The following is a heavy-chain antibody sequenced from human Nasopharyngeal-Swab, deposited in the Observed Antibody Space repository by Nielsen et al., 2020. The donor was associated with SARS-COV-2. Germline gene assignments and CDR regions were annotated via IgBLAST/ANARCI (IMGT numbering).Heavy chain of an antibody. D-gene: IGHD2-21*02. CDR3: ATEPAYCGGDCYSLDY. J-gene: IGHJ4*02. CDR1: GGTFSSYA. V-gene: IGHV1-69*04. Sequence: SVKVSCKASGGTFSSYAISWVRQAPGQGLEWMGRIIPILGIANYAQKFQGRVTMTEDTSTDTAYMELSSLRSEDTAVYYCATEPAYCGGDCYSLDYWGQGTLVTVSS. CDR2: IIPILGIA.